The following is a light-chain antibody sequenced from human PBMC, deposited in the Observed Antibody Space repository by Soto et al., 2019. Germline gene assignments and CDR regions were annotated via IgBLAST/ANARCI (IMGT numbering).Light chain of an antibody. V-gene: IGLV7-46*01. J-gene: IGLJ7*01. CDR3: LLFYSGARPV. Sequence: QTVVTQEPSLTVSPGGTVTLTCGFSTGAVTSGHYPYWFQQKPGQAPRTLIYDISNKHSWTPARFSGSLLGGKAALTLSGAQPEDEAEYYCLLFYSGARPVFGGGNQLTVL. CDR1: TGAVTSGHY. CDR2: DIS.